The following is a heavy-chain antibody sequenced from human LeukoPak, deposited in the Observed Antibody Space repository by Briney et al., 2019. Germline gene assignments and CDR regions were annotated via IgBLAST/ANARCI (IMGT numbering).Heavy chain of an antibody. Sequence: PGGSLKLSCAASGFTFSDFAMNWVRQAPGKGLEWVSSISRVSTYTYYSESVHGRFTISRDNHKDLLYLQLNSLRGDDSGIYYCTRDRNDYGDPDAFDIWGQGTVVTVSS. J-gene: IGHJ3*02. D-gene: IGHD4-17*01. CDR2: ISRVSTYT. CDR1: GFTFSDFA. CDR3: TRDRNDYGDPDAFDI. V-gene: IGHV3-21*01.